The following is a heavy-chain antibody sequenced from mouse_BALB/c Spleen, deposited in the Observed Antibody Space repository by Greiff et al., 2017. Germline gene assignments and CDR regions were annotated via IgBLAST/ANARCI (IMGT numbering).Heavy chain of an antibody. J-gene: IGHJ2*01. CDR1: GFTFSDYG. Sequence: EVKVVESGGGLVQPGGSRKLSCAASGFTFSDYGMAWVRQAPGKGPEWVAFISNLAYSIYYADTVTGRFTISRENAKNTLYLEMSSLRSEDTAMYYCASGPLNWYYFDYWGQGTTLTVSS. CDR2: ISNLAYSI. V-gene: IGHV5-15*02. D-gene: IGHD4-1*01. CDR3: ASGPLNWYYFDY.